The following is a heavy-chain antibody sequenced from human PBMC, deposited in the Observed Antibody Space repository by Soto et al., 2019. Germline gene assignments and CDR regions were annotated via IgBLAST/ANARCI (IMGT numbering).Heavy chain of an antibody. CDR3: ARAWLRFPLGY. V-gene: IGHV4-34*01. CDR1: GGSFSGYY. Sequence: SETLSLTCAVYGGSFSGYYWSWIRQPPGKGLEWIGEINHSGSTNYNPSLKSRVTISVDTSKNQFSLKLSSVTAADTAVYYCARAWLRFPLGYWGQGTLVTVSS. CDR2: INHSGST. J-gene: IGHJ4*02. D-gene: IGHD5-12*01.